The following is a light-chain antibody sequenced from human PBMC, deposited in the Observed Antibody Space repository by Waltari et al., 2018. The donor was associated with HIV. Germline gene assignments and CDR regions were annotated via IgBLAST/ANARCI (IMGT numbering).Light chain of an antibody. CDR1: QSITTS. CDR2: RAS. V-gene: IGKV1-5*03. CDR3: QQYHDYST. J-gene: IGKJ1*01. Sequence: DIQLTQVPSTLSASVGDRVTITCRASQSITTSLAWYQQKPGKAPKLLIYRASSLNSWVPSRFSGRGSGTDFTLTINSLQSDDFATYYCQQYHDYSTFGQGTKVEI.